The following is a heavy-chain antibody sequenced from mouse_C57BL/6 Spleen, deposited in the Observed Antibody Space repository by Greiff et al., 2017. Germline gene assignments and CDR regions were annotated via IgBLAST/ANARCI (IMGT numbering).Heavy chain of an antibody. CDR1: GYTFTSYT. CDR2: INPSSGYT. Sequence: QVHVKQSGAELARPGASVKMSCKASGYTFTSYTMHWVKQRPGQGLEWIGYINPSSGYTKYNQKFKDKATLTADKSSSTAYMQLSSLTSEDSAVYYCARSRDFPFAYWGQGTLVTVSA. J-gene: IGHJ3*01. CDR3: ARSRDFPFAY. V-gene: IGHV1-4*01.